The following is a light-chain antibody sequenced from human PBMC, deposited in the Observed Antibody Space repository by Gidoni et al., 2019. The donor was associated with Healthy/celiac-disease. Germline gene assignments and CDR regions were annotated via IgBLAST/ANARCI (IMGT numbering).Light chain of an antibody. CDR1: ELARKS. Sequence: SSELTQPISVSVSPGQTATITCSGDELARKSASWYQQKTGQSPVLLMFEDKKRPSGIPARFSGSTSGNTATLTISGTQDIDEADYFCQAWDSGTVIFCGGTKLTVL. CDR3: QAWDSGTVI. J-gene: IGLJ2*01. V-gene: IGLV3-1*01. CDR2: EDK.